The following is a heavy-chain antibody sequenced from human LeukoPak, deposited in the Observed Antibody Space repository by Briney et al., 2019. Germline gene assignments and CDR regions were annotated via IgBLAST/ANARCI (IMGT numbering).Heavy chain of an antibody. CDR1: GGSISSYY. J-gene: IGHJ4*02. CDR2: IYISGTT. V-gene: IGHV4-4*07. Sequence: SETLSLTCTVSGGSISSYYWSWVRQPAGKGLELIGRIYISGTTNYNPSLKSRVTMSLDTSKNQLSLRLTSVTAADTAVYYCARDEARTGYIHYWGQGTLITVSS. CDR3: ARDEARTGYIHY. D-gene: IGHD3-9*01.